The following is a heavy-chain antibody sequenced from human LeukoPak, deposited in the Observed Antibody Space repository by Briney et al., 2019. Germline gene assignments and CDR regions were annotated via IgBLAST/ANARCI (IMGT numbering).Heavy chain of an antibody. D-gene: IGHD5-12*01. CDR3: AKCGNSGCHLIDY. CDR2: LSGRTGGT. Sequence: GGSLRLSCAASGFTFNTNAMSWVRQAPGKGLEWVSVLSGRTGGTYYADSVKGRFTISRDNSKSTLYLQMDSLRAEDTAVYYCAKCGNSGCHLIDYWGQGTLVTVSS. V-gene: IGHV3-23*01. CDR1: GFTFNTNA. J-gene: IGHJ4*02.